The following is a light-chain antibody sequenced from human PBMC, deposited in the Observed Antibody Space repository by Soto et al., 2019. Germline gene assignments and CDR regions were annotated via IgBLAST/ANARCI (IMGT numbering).Light chain of an antibody. CDR3: QQYDNKPPIT. J-gene: IGKJ5*01. Sequence: EIVMTQSPATLSVSPGERETLSCRASQSVSSNLAWYQQKPGQAPRLLIYATSTRATGIPDRFSGSGSGTEFSLTISSLQSEDFAVYHCQQYDNKPPITFGQGTRLEIK. CDR1: QSVSSN. CDR2: ATS. V-gene: IGKV3-15*01.